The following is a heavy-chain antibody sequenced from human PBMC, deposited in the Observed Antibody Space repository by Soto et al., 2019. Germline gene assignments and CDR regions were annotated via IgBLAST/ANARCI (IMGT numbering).Heavy chain of an antibody. CDR3: TTGLSNGYYNFDY. J-gene: IGHJ4*02. V-gene: IGHV3-15*01. CDR1: GFTFSNAW. Sequence: GGALRLSCAAPGFTFSNAWMSWVRPAPGKGPEWVGRIKGEADGGTTDYAAPVKGRITISRDHSKDTLYLHMNSLKTEDTAVYYCTTGLSNGYYNFDYWGQGTPVTVSS. CDR2: IKGEADGGTT. D-gene: IGHD3-22*01.